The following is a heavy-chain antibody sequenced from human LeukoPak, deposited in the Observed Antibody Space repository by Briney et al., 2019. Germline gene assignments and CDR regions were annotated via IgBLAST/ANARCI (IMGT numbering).Heavy chain of an antibody. CDR3: ARGNYGSGSYYNVAFDF. V-gene: IGHV5-51*01. CDR1: GYSFTNFW. Sequence: GESLKISCKGSGYSFTNFWISWVRQMPGKGLEWMGIIYPGNSDTRYNPSFQGQVTISADKSISTAYLQWSSLKASDTAMYYCARGNYGSGSYYNVAFDFWGQGTLVTVSS. CDR2: IYPGNSDT. J-gene: IGHJ4*02. D-gene: IGHD3-10*01.